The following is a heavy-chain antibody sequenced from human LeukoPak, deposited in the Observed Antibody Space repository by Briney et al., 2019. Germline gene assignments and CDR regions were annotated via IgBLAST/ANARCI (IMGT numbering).Heavy chain of an antibody. V-gene: IGHV4-59*01. CDR2: IYYSGST. Sequence: TSETLSLTCTVSGGSISSYYWSWIRQPPGKGLEWIGYIYYSGSTNYNPSLKSRVTISVDTSKNQFSLKLSSVTAADTAVHYCARPNEYYYYGMDVWGQGTTVTVSS. CDR3: ARPNEYYYYGMDV. CDR1: GGSISSYY. J-gene: IGHJ6*02.